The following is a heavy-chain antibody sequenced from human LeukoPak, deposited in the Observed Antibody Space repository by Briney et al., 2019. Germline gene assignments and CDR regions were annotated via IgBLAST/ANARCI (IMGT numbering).Heavy chain of an antibody. Sequence: GGSLRLSCAASGFTFSDYYMSWIRQAPGKGLEWVSYISSSGSTIYYADSVKGRFTISRDNAKNSLYLQMNSLRAEDTAVHYCARFQRDKPATHPDYWGQGTLVTVSS. D-gene: IGHD2-2*01. CDR1: GFTFSDYY. J-gene: IGHJ4*02. CDR2: ISSSGSTI. V-gene: IGHV3-11*04. CDR3: ARFQRDKPATHPDY.